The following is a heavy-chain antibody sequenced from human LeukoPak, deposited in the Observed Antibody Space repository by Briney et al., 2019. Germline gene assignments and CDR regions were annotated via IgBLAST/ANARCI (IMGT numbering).Heavy chain of an antibody. Sequence: ALVKVSCKASGYTFTSYDINWVRQATGQGLEWMGWMNPNSGNTGYAQKFQGRVTMTRNTSISTAYMELSSLRSEDTAVYYCARGIDVVGSTNFDYWGQGTLVTVSS. CDR3: ARGIDVVGSTNFDY. J-gene: IGHJ4*02. CDR2: MNPNSGNT. D-gene: IGHD3-22*01. CDR1: GYTFTSYD. V-gene: IGHV1-8*01.